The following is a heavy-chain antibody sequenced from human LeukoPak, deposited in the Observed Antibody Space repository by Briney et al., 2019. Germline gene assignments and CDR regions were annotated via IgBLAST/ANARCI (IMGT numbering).Heavy chain of an antibody. CDR2: ISAGGGTT. D-gene: IGHD3-22*01. V-gene: IGHV3-23*01. CDR1: RFTFSNYA. CDR3: ARDPDFYDSSGYWDY. Sequence: PGGSLRLSCSASRFTFSNYAMSWVRQAPGKGLEWVSVISAGGGTTYYADSVKGRFTISRDNSMNTLYLQMNSLRAEDTAVYYCARDPDFYDSSGYWDYWGQGTLVTVSS. J-gene: IGHJ4*02.